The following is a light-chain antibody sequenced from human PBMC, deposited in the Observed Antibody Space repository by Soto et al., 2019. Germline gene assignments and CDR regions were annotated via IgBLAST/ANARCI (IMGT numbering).Light chain of an antibody. CDR3: QQLNSHPFS. J-gene: IGKJ4*01. V-gene: IGKV1-9*01. CDR2: DAS. CDR1: QGMNSH. Sequence: DIQLTQSPSFLSASVGDRVTITCRASQGMNSHLAWYQQMPGKVPNLLIYDASTLQSGVPSRFSGSGSGTDFTLTISSLQPEDFAAYYCQQLNSHPFSFGGGTKVEIK.